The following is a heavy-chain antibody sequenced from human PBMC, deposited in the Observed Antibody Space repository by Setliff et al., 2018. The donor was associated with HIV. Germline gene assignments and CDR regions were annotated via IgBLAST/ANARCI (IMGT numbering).Heavy chain of an antibody. Sequence: SETLSLTCTVSGASVTSDSYYWGWIRQAPGKGLEWIGSIYYGGNTYSNPSLRSRLSISIDTSKNQFSLKLFSATAADTAVYYCATHYGWGSFYNYWGQGMLVTVSA. V-gene: IGHV4-39*01. D-gene: IGHD3-10*01. CDR3: ATHYGWGSFYNY. J-gene: IGHJ4*02. CDR1: GASVTSDSYY. CDR2: IYYGGNT.